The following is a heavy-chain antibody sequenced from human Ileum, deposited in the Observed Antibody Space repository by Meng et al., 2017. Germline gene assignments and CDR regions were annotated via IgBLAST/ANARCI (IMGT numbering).Heavy chain of an antibody. CDR2: INWNGGST. D-gene: IGHD1-26*01. Sequence: GESLKISCPASGFTFDDYGMRWVRQAPGKGLEWVSGINWNGGSTGYADSVKGRFTISRDNAKNSLYLQMNSLRAEDTALYYCARGLGSPVFYWGQGTLVTVSS. CDR1: GFTFDDYG. CDR3: ARGLGSPVFY. J-gene: IGHJ4*02. V-gene: IGHV3-20*04.